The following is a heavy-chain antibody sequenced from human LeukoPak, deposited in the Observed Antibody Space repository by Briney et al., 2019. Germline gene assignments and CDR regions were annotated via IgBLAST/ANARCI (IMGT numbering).Heavy chain of an antibody. V-gene: IGHV3-33*01. CDR2: IWYDGSNK. D-gene: IGHD3-22*01. CDR1: GFTFSSYG. J-gene: IGHJ4*02. CDR3: ARDLSSGYLDY. Sequence: QPGGSLRLSCAASGFTFSSYGMHWVRQAPGKGLEWVAVIWYDGSNKYYADSVKGRFTISRDNSKNTLYLQMNSLRAEDTAVYYCARDLSSGYLDYWGQGTLVTVSS.